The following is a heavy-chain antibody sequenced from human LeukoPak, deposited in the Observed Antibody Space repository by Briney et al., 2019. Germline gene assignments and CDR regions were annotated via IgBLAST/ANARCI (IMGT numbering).Heavy chain of an antibody. CDR1: GYTFTGYY. V-gene: IGHV1-2*02. CDR3: GRASVVPAAMNAHNWFDP. CDR2: INHDSGGT. J-gene: IGHJ5*02. Sequence: ASVKVSCKASGYTFTGYYMHWVRQAPGQGLEWMGCINHDSGGTNYALKFQGRVTMTRDTSISTAYMELSRLRSDDTAVYYCGRASVVPAAMNAHNWFDPWGQGTLVTVSS. D-gene: IGHD2-2*01.